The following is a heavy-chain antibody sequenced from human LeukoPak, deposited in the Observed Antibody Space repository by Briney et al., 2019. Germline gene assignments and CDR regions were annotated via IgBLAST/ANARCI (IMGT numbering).Heavy chain of an antibody. Sequence: GESLKISCKGSGYSFTSYWIGWVRQMPGKGLEWMGIIYPGDSDTRYSPSFQGQVTISPDKSISTAYLQWSSLKASDTAMYYCARQGGYCSSTSCYALLYFDYWGQGTLVTVSS. D-gene: IGHD2-2*01. CDR3: ARQGGYCSSTSCYALLYFDY. CDR2: IYPGDSDT. J-gene: IGHJ4*02. V-gene: IGHV5-51*01. CDR1: GYSFTSYW.